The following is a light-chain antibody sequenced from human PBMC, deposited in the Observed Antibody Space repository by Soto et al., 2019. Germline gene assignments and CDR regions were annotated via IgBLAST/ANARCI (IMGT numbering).Light chain of an antibody. CDR2: GAS. CDR1: QSVSSY. V-gene: IGKV3-11*01. Sequence: EIVLTQSPDTLSLSPGERSTLSCRASQSVSSYLAWYQQKPGQAPRLLIYGASNRATGIPARFSGSGSGTDFTLTISSLQSEDFAVYYCQQYDNWPWTCGQGTKGDIK. J-gene: IGKJ1*01. CDR3: QQYDNWPWT.